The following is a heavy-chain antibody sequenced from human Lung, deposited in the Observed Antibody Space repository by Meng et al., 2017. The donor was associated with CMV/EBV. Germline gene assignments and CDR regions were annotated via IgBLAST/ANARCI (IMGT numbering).Heavy chain of an antibody. J-gene: IGHJ4*02. Sequence: GESLKISCAASGFTFSSYAMSWVRQAPGKGLEWVSAISGSGGSTYYADSVKGRFTISRDNSKNTLYLQMNSLRAEDTAVYYCAKDSPIVVVPAAIIPSNDWGQGTLVXVSS. CDR2: ISGSGGST. V-gene: IGHV3-23*01. CDR1: GFTFSSYA. CDR3: AKDSPIVVVPAAIIPSND. D-gene: IGHD2-2*01.